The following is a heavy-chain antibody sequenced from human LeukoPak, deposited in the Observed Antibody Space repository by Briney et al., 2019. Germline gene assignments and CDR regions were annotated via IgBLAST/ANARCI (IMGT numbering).Heavy chain of an antibody. CDR2: IKQDGRDK. J-gene: IGHJ4*02. Sequence: GGSLRLSCAASGFTFSHFWMSWVRQAPGKGLEWVATIKQDGRDKYYVDSVKGRFTISRDDAKNSLYLQMNSLRVEDTAVYHCVRYFTAVAPTLRLDYWGQGTLVTVSS. CDR1: GFTFSHFW. CDR3: VRYFTAVAPTLRLDY. D-gene: IGHD6-19*01. V-gene: IGHV3-7*03.